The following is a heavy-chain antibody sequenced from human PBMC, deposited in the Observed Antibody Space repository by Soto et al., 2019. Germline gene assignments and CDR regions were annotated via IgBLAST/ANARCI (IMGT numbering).Heavy chain of an antibody. V-gene: IGHV3-30*18. CDR3: AKASHGDYERYFDY. J-gene: IGHJ4*02. D-gene: IGHD4-17*01. CDR2: ISYDGSNK. CDR1: GFTFSSYG. Sequence: TGGSLRLSCAASGFTFSSYGMHWVRQAPGKGLEWVAVISYDGSNKYYADSVKGRFTISRDNSKNTLYLQMNSLRAEDTAVYYCAKASHGDYERYFDYWGQGTLVTVSS.